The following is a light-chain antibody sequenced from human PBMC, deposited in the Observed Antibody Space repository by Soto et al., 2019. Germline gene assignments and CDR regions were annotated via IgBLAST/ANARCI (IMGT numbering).Light chain of an antibody. CDR1: QSISSDY. Sequence: PGERATLSCKTSQSISSDYLAWYQQKPGRAPRLLIYGASSRTTGIPDRFSGSGSGTDFTLTISRLEPADCAVYYCQQYDTAPRTFGGGTKVEI. CDR2: GAS. CDR3: QQYDTAPRT. J-gene: IGKJ4*01. V-gene: IGKV3-20*01.